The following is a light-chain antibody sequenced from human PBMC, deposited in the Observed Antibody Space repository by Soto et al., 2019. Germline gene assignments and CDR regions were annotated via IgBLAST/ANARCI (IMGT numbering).Light chain of an antibody. CDR1: QSVTDSF. Sequence: EIVLTQSPGTLSLSPGERATLSCRASQSVTDSFLAWYQQKPGQPPKLLIYWASTRESGVPDRFSGSGSGTDFAHTLSSLQAGDVSVYYCQQYYSTQLTFCGGTKVEIK. CDR3: QQYYSTQLT. CDR2: WAS. V-gene: IGKV4-1*01. J-gene: IGKJ4*01.